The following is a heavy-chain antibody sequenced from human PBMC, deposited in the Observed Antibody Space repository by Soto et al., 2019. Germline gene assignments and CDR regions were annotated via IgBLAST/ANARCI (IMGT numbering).Heavy chain of an antibody. Sequence: APVKVSCKGSGYTFSGYSITWVRQAPGQGLEWMGRISGYNGNTNYARTLRGRLTLTTDTSTSTAYMELRSLTSDDTAVYYCARDVFCGGAPACPDMDVWGQGTTVTVSS. CDR2: ISGYNGNT. V-gene: IGHV1-18*04. CDR3: ARDVFCGGAPACPDMDV. J-gene: IGHJ6*02. CDR1: GYTFSGYS. D-gene: IGHD2-21*01.